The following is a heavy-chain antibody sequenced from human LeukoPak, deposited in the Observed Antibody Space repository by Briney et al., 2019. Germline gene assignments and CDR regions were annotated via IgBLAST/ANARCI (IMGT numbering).Heavy chain of an antibody. J-gene: IGHJ4*02. CDR3: ARSRYYYDSSGYPHVGKFDY. CDR2: ISGSGGST. D-gene: IGHD3-22*01. V-gene: IGHV3-23*01. CDR1: GFTFSSYA. Sequence: GGSLRLSCAASGFTFSSYAMSWVRQAPGKGLEWVSAISGSGGSTYYADSVKGRFTISRDNSKNTLYLQMNSLRAEDTAVYYCARSRYYYDSSGYPHVGKFDYWGQGTLVTVSS.